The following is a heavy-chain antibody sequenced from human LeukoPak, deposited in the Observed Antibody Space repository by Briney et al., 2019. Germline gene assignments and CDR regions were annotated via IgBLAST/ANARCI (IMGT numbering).Heavy chain of an antibody. CDR1: GYTFTIYY. J-gene: IGHJ4*02. D-gene: IGHD6-19*01. V-gene: IGHV1-46*01. Sequence: ASVKVSCTASGYTFTIYYMHWVRQAPGQGLEWMGIINPSGGSTSYAQKFQGRVTMTRDTSTSTVYMELNSLRSEDTAVYYCARDGGSSGWYDNWSFDYWGQGTLVTVSS. CDR3: ARDGGSSGWYDNWSFDY. CDR2: INPSGGST.